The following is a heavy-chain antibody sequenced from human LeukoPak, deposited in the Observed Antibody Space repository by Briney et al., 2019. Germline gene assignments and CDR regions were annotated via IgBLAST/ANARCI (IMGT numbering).Heavy chain of an antibody. CDR1: GGSLSPYY. CDR3: ARLQLEAGCLWWFDP. V-gene: IGHV4-59*01. CDR2: AFYRGST. D-gene: IGHD6-13*01. Sequence: SETPSLTCSVSGGSLSPYYWSWIRQPPGKGLEWIGFAFYRGSTNYNPSLKSRVTISVDTSKNQFSLKVTSVTAADTAIYYCARLQLEAGCLWWFDPLGQGTLVTVSS. J-gene: IGHJ5*02.